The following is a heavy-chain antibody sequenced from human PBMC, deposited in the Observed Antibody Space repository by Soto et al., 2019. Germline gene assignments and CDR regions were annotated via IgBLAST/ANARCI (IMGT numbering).Heavy chain of an antibody. CDR2: ISHDGSNK. V-gene: IGHV3-30*18. CDR3: AKDQFLITIARLPLGSYYYGMDV. D-gene: IGHD3-10*01. CDR1: GFTFSSYG. Sequence: GGSLRLSCAASGFTFSSYGMHWVRQAPGKGLEWVAIISHDGSNKYYADSVKGRFTISRDNSKNTLYLQMNSLRAEDTAVYYCAKDQFLITIARLPLGSYYYGMDVGGQGTTVTVSS. J-gene: IGHJ6*02.